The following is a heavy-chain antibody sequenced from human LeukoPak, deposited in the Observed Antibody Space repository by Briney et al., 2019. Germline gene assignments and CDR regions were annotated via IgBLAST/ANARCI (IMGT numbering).Heavy chain of an antibody. Sequence: PGGSLRLSCAASGFTFSSYAMSWVRQAPGKGLEWVSAISGSGGSTYYADSVKGRFTISRDNSKNTLYLQMNSLRAEDTAVYYCAKDPSFPITMIVGGSYYFDYWGRGTVVTVSS. V-gene: IGHV3-23*01. CDR1: GFTFSSYA. CDR3: AKDPSFPITMIVGGSYYFDY. D-gene: IGHD3-22*01. J-gene: IGHJ4*02. CDR2: ISGSGGST.